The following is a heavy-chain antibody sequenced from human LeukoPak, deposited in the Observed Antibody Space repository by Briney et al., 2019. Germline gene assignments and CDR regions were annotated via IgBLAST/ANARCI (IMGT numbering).Heavy chain of an antibody. D-gene: IGHD3-9*01. V-gene: IGHV3-48*03. CDR2: ISSSGSII. Sequence: RGSPSLSRAASGFASSSFSTGSVCQAPGKGLEWVSHISSSGSIIYYADSVKGRFTISRDNPKNSLYLQMNSLRAEDTAVYYCARMNSDILTDYYLSAFDAWGQGTMVTVSS. CDR1: GFASSSFS. CDR3: ARMNSDILTDYYLSAFDA. J-gene: IGHJ3*01.